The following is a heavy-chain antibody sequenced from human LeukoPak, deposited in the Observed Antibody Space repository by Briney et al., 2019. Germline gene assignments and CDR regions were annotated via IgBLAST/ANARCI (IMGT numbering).Heavy chain of an antibody. J-gene: IGHJ4*02. Sequence: GESLKISCKGSGYNFTSYWIGWVRQMPGKGLEWMGIIYPGDSDTRYSPSFQGQVTISADKSISTAYLQWSSLKASDTAMYYCARSSIDYYGSGSPFDYWGQGTLVTVSS. CDR3: ARSSIDYYGSGSPFDY. CDR1: GYNFTSYW. CDR2: IYPGDSDT. V-gene: IGHV5-51*01. D-gene: IGHD3-10*01.